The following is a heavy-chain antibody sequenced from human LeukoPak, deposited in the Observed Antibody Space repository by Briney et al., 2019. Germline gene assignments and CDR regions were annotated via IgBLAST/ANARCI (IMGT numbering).Heavy chain of an antibody. CDR1: GYSFTTYW. D-gene: IGHD2-15*01. J-gene: IGHJ5*02. CDR2: VYRSDSDT. CDR3: VRLPAGGLLNWFDP. V-gene: IGHV5-51*01. Sequence: GESLKISCKGSGYSFTTYWIGWVRQMPGKGLEWMGIVYRSDSDTRYSPSFQGQVTISADKSISTAYLQWSSLKASDTAMYYCVRLPAGGLLNWFDPWGQGTLVTVSS.